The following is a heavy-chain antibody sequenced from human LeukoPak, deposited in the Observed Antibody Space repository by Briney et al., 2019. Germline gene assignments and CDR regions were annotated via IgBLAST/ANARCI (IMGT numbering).Heavy chain of an antibody. CDR2: IIPIFGTA. J-gene: IGHJ6*02. CDR3: AKSPPRRAAAGLRLYYYGMDV. V-gene: IGHV1-69*13. CDR1: GGTFSSYA. Sequence: GASVKVSCKASGGTFSSYAISWVRQAPGQGLEWMGGIIPIFGTANYAQKFQGRVTITADESTSTAYMELSSLRSEDTAVYYCAKSPPRRAAAGLRLYYYGMDVWGQGTTVTVSS. D-gene: IGHD6-13*01.